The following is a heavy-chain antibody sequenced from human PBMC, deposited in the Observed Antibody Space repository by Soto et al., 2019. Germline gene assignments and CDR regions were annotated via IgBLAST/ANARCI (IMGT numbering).Heavy chain of an antibody. Sequence: QVRLVESGGGVVQPGRSLRLSCAAYGFTFSSYGMHWVRQAPGKGLEWVAIISFDGSNKYYADSVKGRFTISRDTSNNTLYLQMNSLRAEDTAVYYCAKEGLDQNYYYYYGMDVWGQGTTVTVSS. V-gene: IGHV3-30*18. J-gene: IGHJ6*02. CDR3: AKEGLDQNYYYYYGMDV. CDR2: ISFDGSNK. D-gene: IGHD2-21*01. CDR1: GFTFSSYG.